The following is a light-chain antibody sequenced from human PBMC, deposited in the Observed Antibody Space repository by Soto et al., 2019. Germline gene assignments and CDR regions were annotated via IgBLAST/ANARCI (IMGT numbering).Light chain of an antibody. J-gene: IGKJ3*01. V-gene: IGKV1-39*01. CDR1: QSISSY. CDR2: AAS. Sequence: DIQMTQSPSSLSASVGDRVTITCRASQSISSYLNWYQQKPGKAPKLLIYAASILQGGVPSRFSGCGSVTGFTLTISSLQPEDVATYYGQQSYSTLSTFSPGTKVDIK. CDR3: QQSYSTLST.